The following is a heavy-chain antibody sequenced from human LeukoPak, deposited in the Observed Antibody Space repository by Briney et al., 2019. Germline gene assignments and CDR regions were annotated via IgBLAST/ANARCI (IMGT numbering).Heavy chain of an antibody. CDR1: GGSISSGGYY. V-gene: IGHV4-31*03. Sequence: ASETLSLTCTVSGGSISSGGYYWSWIRQHPGKGLEWIGYIYYSGSTYYNPSIKSRVTISVDTSKNQFSLKLSSVTAADTAVYYCARDRDIVVVPATIKVRDSGMDVWGQGTTVTVSS. D-gene: IGHD2-2*01. CDR3: ARDRDIVVVPATIKVRDSGMDV. CDR2: IYYSGST. J-gene: IGHJ6*02.